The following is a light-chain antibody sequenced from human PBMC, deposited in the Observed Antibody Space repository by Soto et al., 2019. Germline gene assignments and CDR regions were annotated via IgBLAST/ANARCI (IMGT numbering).Light chain of an antibody. CDR2: EGS. CDR1: SIDVGSYNL. CDR3: CSYAGSSTVV. V-gene: IGLV2-23*01. J-gene: IGLJ2*01. Sequence: QSALTQPASVSGSPGQSITISCTGTSIDVGSYNLVSWDQQHPGKAPKLMIYEGSKRPSGVSNRFSGSKSGNTASLTISGLQAEDEADYYCCSYAGSSTVVFGGGTKLTVL.